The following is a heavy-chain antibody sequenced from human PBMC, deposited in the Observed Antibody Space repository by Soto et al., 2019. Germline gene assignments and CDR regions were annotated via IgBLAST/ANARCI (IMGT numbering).Heavy chain of an antibody. D-gene: IGHD3-22*01. CDR1: GFTFSSYA. CDR3: VKVGSYYDSSGYYYGYFDY. J-gene: IGHJ4*02. V-gene: IGHV3-23*01. Sequence: GSLRLSCAASGFTFSSYAMSWVRQAPGKGLEWVSAISGSGGSTYYADSVKGRFTISRDNSKNTLYLQMNSLRAEDTAVYYCVKVGSYYDSSGYYYGYFDYWGQGTLVTVSS. CDR2: ISGSGGST.